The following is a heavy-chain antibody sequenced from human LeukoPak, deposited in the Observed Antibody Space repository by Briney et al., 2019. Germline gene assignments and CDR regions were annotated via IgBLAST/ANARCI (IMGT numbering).Heavy chain of an antibody. J-gene: IGHJ4*02. D-gene: IGHD4-17*01. CDR2: IYTSGST. CDR1: GGSISSYY. V-gene: IGHV4-4*07. Sequence: SETLSLTCTVSGGSISSYYWSWIRQPAGKGLEWIGRIYTSGSTNYNPSLKSRVTISVDTSKNQFSLKLSSVTAADTAVYYCARGDDYGDHLDYGGQETWVTVSS. CDR3: ARGDDYGDHLDY.